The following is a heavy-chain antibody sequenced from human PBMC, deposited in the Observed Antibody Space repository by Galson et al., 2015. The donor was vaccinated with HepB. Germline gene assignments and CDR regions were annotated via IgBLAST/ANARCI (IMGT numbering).Heavy chain of an antibody. CDR1: GYTFTGYY. J-gene: IGHJ4*02. V-gene: IGHV1-2*04. Sequence: SVKVSCKASGYTFTGYYMHWVRQAPGQGLEWMGWINPNSGGTNYAQKFQGWVTMTRDTSISTVYMELSSLRSEDTAVYYCARMRYYDSSGYYRGVGYFDYWGQGTLVTVSS. D-gene: IGHD3-22*01. CDR2: INPNSGGT. CDR3: ARMRYYDSSGYYRGVGYFDY.